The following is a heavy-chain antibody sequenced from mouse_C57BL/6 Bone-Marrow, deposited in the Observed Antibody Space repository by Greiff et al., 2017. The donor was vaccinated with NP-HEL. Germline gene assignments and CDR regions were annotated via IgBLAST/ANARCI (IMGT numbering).Heavy chain of an antibody. CDR1: GYTFTSYW. CDR3: ARRYGSSFYAMDY. V-gene: IGHV1-64*01. D-gene: IGHD1-1*01. J-gene: IGHJ4*01. Sequence: QVQLKQPGAELVKPGASVKLSCKASGYTFTSYWMHWVKQRPGQGLEWIGMIHPNSGSTNYNEKFKSKATLTVDKSSSTAYMQLSSLTAEDSAVYYCARRYGSSFYAMDYWGKGTSGTVSS. CDR2: IHPNSGST.